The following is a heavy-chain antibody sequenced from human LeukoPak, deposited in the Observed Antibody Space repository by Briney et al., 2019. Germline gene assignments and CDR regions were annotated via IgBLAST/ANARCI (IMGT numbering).Heavy chain of an antibody. CDR2: ISAYNGNT. CDR1: GYTFTSYG. D-gene: IGHD3-22*01. V-gene: IGHV1-18*01. J-gene: IGHJ4*02. Sequence: ASVKVSCKASGYTFTSYGISWVRQAPGQGLEWMGWISAYNGNTNYAQKLQDRVTMTTDTSTSTAYMGLRSLRSDDTAVYYCARTNVYYCASSDYYPYFDYWAQGTLVTVSS. CDR3: ARTNVYYCASSDYYPYFDY.